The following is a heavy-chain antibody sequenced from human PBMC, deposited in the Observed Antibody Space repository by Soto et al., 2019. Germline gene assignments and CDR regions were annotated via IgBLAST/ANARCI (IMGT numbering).Heavy chain of an antibody. J-gene: IGHJ4*02. V-gene: IGHV4-59*01. Sequence: SETLSLTCTVSGASMNNYYGSWVRQPPGKGLEWSGYMFYSGGSNSNPSLKGRVTISVDTSKNQISLKLTSVTAADTAVYYCVRSGHSFGGVMWGQGTLVTVSS. CDR2: MFYSGGS. D-gene: IGHD3-16*01. CDR1: GASMNNYY. CDR3: VRSGHSFGGVM.